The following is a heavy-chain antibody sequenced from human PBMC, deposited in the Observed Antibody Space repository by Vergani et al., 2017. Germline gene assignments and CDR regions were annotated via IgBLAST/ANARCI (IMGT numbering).Heavy chain of an antibody. CDR1: GFTFSDHY. J-gene: IGHJ5*02. CDR3: AGDTHSWQRADR. D-gene: IGHD6-13*01. V-gene: IGHV4-59*11. CDR2: LSTTGGA. Sequence: QVQLVESGGGVVQPGRSLRLSCAASGFTFSDHYMDWIRQAPGKGLEWIGSLSTTGGATHASHNPSLKSRVSISVDTSKSQFSLRLTSVTAADSAIYYCAGDTHSWQRADRWGQGLLVSVSS.